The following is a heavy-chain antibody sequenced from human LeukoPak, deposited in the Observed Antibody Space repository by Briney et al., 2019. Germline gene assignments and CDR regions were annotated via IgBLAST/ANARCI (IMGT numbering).Heavy chain of an antibody. CDR2: ISYDGSNK. J-gene: IGHJ4*02. CDR1: GFTFSNYW. D-gene: IGHD4-17*01. V-gene: IGHV3-30*19. CDR3: AREVVMTTVTQGGDY. Sequence: GGSLRLSCAAYGFTFSNYWMSWVRQAPGKGLEWVAVISYDGSNKYYADSVKGRFTISRDNSKNTLYLQMNSLRAEDTAVYYCAREVVMTTVTQGGDYWGQGTLVTVSS.